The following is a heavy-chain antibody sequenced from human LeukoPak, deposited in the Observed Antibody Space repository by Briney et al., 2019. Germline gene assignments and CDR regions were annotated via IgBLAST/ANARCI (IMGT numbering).Heavy chain of an antibody. CDR2: MKPNSGNT. CDR1: VHTFTIYD. Sequence: ASVELFCKSSVHTFTIYDMKWVRRATGQGLEWMGWMKPNSGNTGYAQKFQGRVTMTRNTSISTAYMELSSLRSEDTAVYYCAISGYSSNDAFDIWGQGTMVTVSS. CDR3: AISGYSSNDAFDI. J-gene: IGHJ3*02. D-gene: IGHD6-13*01. V-gene: IGHV1-8*01.